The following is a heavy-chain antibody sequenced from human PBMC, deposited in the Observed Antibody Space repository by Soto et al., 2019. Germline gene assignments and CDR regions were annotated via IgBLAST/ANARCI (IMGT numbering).Heavy chain of an antibody. Sequence: QVTLKESGPVLVKPTETLTLTCTVSGFSLSNARMGVSWIRQPPGKALEWLAHVFSNDEKSYSTSLKSRLTTTKDTSKRQVVHTLTNVDPVDTATYYCAWMCRRVDGGTAYWDFDLWGRGTLVTVSS. CDR2: VFSNDEK. CDR1: GFSLSNARMG. D-gene: IGHD2-15*01. CDR3: AWMCRRVDGGTAYWDFDL. V-gene: IGHV2-26*01. J-gene: IGHJ2*01.